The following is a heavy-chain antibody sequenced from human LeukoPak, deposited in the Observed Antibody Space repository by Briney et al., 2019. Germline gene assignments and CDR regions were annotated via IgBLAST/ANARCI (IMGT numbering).Heavy chain of an antibody. J-gene: IGHJ6*03. Sequence: ASVKVSCKASGYTFTSYGISWVRQAPGQGLEWMGWISAYNGNTNYAQKLQGRVTMTTDTSTSTAYMELRSLRSDDTAVYYCARDPRDYTKSHTGRYPYYCYMDVWGKGTTVTVSS. CDR3: ARDPRDYTKSHTGRYPYYCYMDV. D-gene: IGHD2-2*02. V-gene: IGHV1-18*01. CDR1: GYTFTSYG. CDR2: ISAYNGNT.